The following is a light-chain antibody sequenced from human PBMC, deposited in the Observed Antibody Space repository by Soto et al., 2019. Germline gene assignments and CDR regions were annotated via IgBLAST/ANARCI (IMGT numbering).Light chain of an antibody. J-gene: IGKJ4*01. V-gene: IGKV1-27*01. CDR1: QGISNY. Sequence: DIQMTQSPSSLSASVGDRVTITCRPSQGISNYLAWYQQKPGKVPKLLIYAASTLQSGVPSRFSGGRSGTDFILTITSLQPEDVATYYCQKYNSAPLTFGGGTKVEIK. CDR3: QKYNSAPLT. CDR2: AAS.